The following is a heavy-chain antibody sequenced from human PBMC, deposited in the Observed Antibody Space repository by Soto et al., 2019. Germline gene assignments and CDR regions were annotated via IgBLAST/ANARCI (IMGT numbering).Heavy chain of an antibody. CDR1: GFTFSGYA. CDR2: ISGSGGST. D-gene: IGHD2-15*01. CDR3: AKLAGVSERGGNAIDY. J-gene: IGHJ4*02. Sequence: PGGSLRLSCAASGFTFSGYAMSWVRQAPGKGLEWVSAISGSGGSTYYADSVKGRSTISRDNSKNTLYLQMNSLRAEDTAVYYCAKLAGVSERGGNAIDYWGQGTLVTVSS. V-gene: IGHV3-23*01.